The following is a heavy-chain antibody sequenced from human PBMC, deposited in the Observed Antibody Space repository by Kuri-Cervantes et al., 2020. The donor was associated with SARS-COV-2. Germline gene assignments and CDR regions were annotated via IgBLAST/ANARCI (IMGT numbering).Heavy chain of an antibody. CDR3: ARSELLNDAFDI. J-gene: IGHJ3*02. V-gene: IGHV1-69*13. D-gene: IGHD1-26*01. CDR2: IIPIFGTA. Sequence: SVKVSCKASGYTFTGYYMHWVRQAPGQGLEWMGGIIPIFGTANYAQKFQGRVTITADESTSTAYMELSSLRSEDTAVYYCARSELLNDAFDIWGQGTMVTVSS. CDR1: GYTFTGYY.